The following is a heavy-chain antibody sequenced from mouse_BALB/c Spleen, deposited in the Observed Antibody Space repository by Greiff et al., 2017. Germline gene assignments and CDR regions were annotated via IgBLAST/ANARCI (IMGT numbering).Heavy chain of an antibody. D-gene: IGHD2-4*01. V-gene: IGHV1-69*01. J-gene: IGHJ2*01. CDR1: GYTFTDYW. CDR2: IDTSDSYT. Sequence: QVQLQQPGAELVMPGASVKMSCKASGYTFTDYWMHWVKQRPGQGLEWIGAIDTSDSYTSYNQKFKGKATLTVDESSSTAYMQLSSLTSEDSAVYYCARWESGDYDGYYFDYWGQGTTLTVSS. CDR3: ARWESGDYDGYYFDY.